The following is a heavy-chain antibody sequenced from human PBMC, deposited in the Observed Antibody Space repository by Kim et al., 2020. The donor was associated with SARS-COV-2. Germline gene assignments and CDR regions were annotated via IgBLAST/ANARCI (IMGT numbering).Heavy chain of an antibody. CDR2: IKSKTDGGTT. V-gene: IGHV3-15*01. CDR3: TTDSQFYGPIAAAAVTGFDY. CDR1: GFTFSNAW. D-gene: IGHD6-13*01. J-gene: IGHJ4*02. Sequence: GGSLRLSCAASGFTFSNAWMSWVRQAPGKGLEWVGRIKSKTDGGTTDYAAPVKGRFTISRDDSKNTLYLQMNSLKTEDTAVYYCTTDSQFYGPIAAAAVTGFDYWGQGTLVTVSS.